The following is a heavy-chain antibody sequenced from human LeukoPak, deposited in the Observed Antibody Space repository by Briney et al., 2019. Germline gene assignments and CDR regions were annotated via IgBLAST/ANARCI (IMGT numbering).Heavy chain of an antibody. CDR1: GFTFSSYW. D-gene: IGHD1-26*01. CDR2: INHNGNVN. J-gene: IGHJ2*01. CDR3: AKDRTVGASYWYFDL. V-gene: IGHV3-7*03. Sequence: GGSLRLSCAASGFTFSSYWMNWARQAPGKGLEWVASINHNGNVNYYVDSVKGRFTISRDSSRNTLFLHMNTLRAEDTAIYYCAKDRTVGASYWYFDLWGRGTLVTVSS.